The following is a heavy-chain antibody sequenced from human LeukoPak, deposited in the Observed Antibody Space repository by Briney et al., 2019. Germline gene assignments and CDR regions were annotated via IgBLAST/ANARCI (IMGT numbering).Heavy chain of an antibody. CDR1: GGSISSSSHY. V-gene: IGHV4-39*07. J-gene: IGHJ4*02. Sequence: SETLSLTCIVSGGSISSSSHYWGWIRQPPEKGLEWIGNVYYSGSTYYHPSLKSRVTISVDTSKNQFSLKLSSVTAADTAVYYCARGGWNKFDYWGQGTLVTVSS. CDR3: ARGGWNKFDY. D-gene: IGHD3-22*01. CDR2: VYYSGST.